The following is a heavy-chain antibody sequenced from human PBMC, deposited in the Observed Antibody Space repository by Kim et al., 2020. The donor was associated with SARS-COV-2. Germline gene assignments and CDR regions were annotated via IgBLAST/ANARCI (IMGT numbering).Heavy chain of an antibody. D-gene: IGHD2-21*01. CDR2: ISWNSGSI. J-gene: IGHJ6*02. V-gene: IGHV3-9*01. Sequence: GGSLRLSCAASGFTFDDYAMHWVRQGPGKGLEWVSGISWNSGSIGYADSVKGRFTISRDNAKNSLYLQMNSLRAEDTALYYCARCFVASPEVPSQSGMDVWGQGTTVTVS. CDR1: GFTFDDYA. CDR3: ARCFVASPEVPSQSGMDV.